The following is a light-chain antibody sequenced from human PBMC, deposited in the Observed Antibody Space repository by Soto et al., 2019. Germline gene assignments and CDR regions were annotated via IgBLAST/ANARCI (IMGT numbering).Light chain of an antibody. CDR3: QQYGSSLLT. Sequence: EIVLTQSPGTLSLSPGERASLSCRASQSVSSEKLAWYQQKPGQAPRLLIFGASGRATGIPERFSGSGSGTDFSLTISRLEPEDSAVYYCQQYGSSLLTFGGGPKVEIK. V-gene: IGKV3-20*01. CDR2: GAS. CDR1: QSVSSEK. J-gene: IGKJ4*01.